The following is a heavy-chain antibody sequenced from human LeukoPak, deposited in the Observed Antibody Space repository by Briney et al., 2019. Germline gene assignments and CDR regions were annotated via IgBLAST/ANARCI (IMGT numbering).Heavy chain of an antibody. D-gene: IGHD3-10*01. Sequence: SETLSLTCTVSGGSISSYYWSWIRQPQGKGLEWIGYFYYTGTPNYNPSLKRRVTISGATSNNQFSLKLNSVPPADTAVYYCATSRGVLTPFDSWGQGTLVTVSS. CDR3: ATSRGVLTPFDS. CDR2: FYYTGTP. J-gene: IGHJ4*02. V-gene: IGHV4-59*01. CDR1: GGSISSYY.